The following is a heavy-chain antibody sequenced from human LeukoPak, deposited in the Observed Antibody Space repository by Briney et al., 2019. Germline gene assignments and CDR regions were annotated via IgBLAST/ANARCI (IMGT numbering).Heavy chain of an antibody. CDR1: GFTFSNYA. CDR2: ISGSTGST. J-gene: IGHJ4*02. V-gene: IGHV3-23*01. D-gene: IGHD5-24*01. CDR3: ARDFNYYFDY. Sequence: GGSLRLSCAASGFTFSNYAMNWVRQAPGKGLEWVSLISGSTGSTYYADSVKGRFSISRDNSKNTVYLQMNSLRAEDTAVYYCARDFNYYFDYWGQGTLVTVSS.